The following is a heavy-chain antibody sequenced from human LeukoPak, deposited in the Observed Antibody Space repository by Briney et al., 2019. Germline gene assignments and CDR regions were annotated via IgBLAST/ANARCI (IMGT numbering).Heavy chain of an antibody. V-gene: IGHV1-69*05. CDR2: IIPIFGTA. D-gene: IGHD3-10*01. J-gene: IGHJ4*02. CDR3: ARGGSGSYKEVFDY. Sequence: GASVKVSCKASGGTFSSYAISWVRQAPGQGLEWMGRIIPIFGTADYAQKFQARVTITTDESTSTAYMELSSLRSEDTAVYYCARGGSGSYKEVFDYWGQGTLVTVSS. CDR1: GGTFSSYA.